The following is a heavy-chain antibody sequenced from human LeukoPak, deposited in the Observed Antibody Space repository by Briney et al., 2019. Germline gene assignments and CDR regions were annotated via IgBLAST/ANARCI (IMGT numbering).Heavy chain of an antibody. V-gene: IGHV4-34*01. Sequence: SETLSLTCAVYGGSFSGYYWSWIRQPPGKGLEWIGEINHSGSTNYNPSLKSRVTISVDTSKNQFSLKLSSVTAADTAVYYCARLHKQQLVPDWGQGTLVTVSS. CDR1: GGSFSGYY. CDR3: ARLHKQQLVPD. D-gene: IGHD6-13*01. CDR2: INHSGST. J-gene: IGHJ4*02.